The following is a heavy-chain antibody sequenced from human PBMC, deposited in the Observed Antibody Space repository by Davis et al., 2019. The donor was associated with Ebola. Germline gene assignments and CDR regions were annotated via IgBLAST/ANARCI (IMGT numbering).Heavy chain of an antibody. CDR1: GFSVGDYW. Sequence: GESLKISCAASGFSVGDYWMTWVRQAPGKGLEWVANINQDGSDKNYLGSVEGRFTIARDNTQNSLFLQMNNLRNEDTAVYFCARGPSEDYWGQGTLVTVSS. CDR3: ARGPSEDY. V-gene: IGHV3-7*01. CDR2: INQDGSDK. J-gene: IGHJ4*02.